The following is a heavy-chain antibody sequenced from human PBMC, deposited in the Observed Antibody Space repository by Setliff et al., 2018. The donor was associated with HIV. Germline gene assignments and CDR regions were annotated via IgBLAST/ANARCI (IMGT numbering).Heavy chain of an antibody. V-gene: IGHV4-59*04. CDR1: RDSINGHW. CDR2: IYSSGST. Sequence: PLETLSLTCTVSRDSINGHWWSWIRQPPGKGLEWIGTIYSSGSTYYNPSLKSRATISVDTSKKQFSLNLSSVTATDTAVYYCARPRLGGTPMDRDAFDIWGQGTMVTVSS. CDR3: ARPRLGGTPMDRDAFDI. J-gene: IGHJ3*02. D-gene: IGHD5-18*01.